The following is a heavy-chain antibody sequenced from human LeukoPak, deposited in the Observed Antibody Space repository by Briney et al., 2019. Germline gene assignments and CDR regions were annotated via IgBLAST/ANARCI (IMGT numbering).Heavy chain of an antibody. V-gene: IGHV1-2*02. Sequence: GASVTVSCKASGYTFTGYYMHWVRQPPGQGLEWMGWINPNSGGTSYTQKFQGRVTMTRDTSISTAYMELSRLKSDDTAVYYCAREPWYSSSGWFDPWGQGTLVTVSS. CDR2: INPNSGGT. D-gene: IGHD6-6*01. J-gene: IGHJ5*02. CDR1: GYTFTGYY. CDR3: AREPWYSSSGWFDP.